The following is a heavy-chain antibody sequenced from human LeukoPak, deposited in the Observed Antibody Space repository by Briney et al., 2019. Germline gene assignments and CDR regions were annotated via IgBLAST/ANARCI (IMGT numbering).Heavy chain of an antibody. CDR3: AKDREQWLYYFDS. Sequence: AGGSLRLSCAASGFTFSSYAMSWVRQAPGKGLQWVSVISPSGDSTYYADSLKGRFTISRDNSRNTLYLRMNSLRAEDTAIYYCAKDREQWLYYFDSWGQGTLVTVSP. CDR2: ISPSGDST. D-gene: IGHD6-19*01. CDR1: GFTFSSYA. J-gene: IGHJ4*02. V-gene: IGHV3-23*01.